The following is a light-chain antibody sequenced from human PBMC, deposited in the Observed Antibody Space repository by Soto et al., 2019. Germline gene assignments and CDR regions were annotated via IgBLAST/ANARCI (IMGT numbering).Light chain of an antibody. J-gene: IGLJ1*01. CDR1: SSDVGAYNF. Sequence: QSALTQPASVSGSPGQSITIPCTGTSSDVGAYNFVSWYQHHPGRAPKLIIYEVTFRPSGVSNRFSGSKSGNTASLTISGLQAEDEADYYCSSYTPSAPYVFGSGTKVTVL. CDR2: EVT. V-gene: IGLV2-14*01. CDR3: SSYTPSAPYV.